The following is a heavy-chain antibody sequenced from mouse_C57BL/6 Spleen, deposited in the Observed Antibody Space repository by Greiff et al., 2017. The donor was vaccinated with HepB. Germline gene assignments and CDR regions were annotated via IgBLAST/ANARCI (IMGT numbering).Heavy chain of an antibody. CDR1: GFTFTDYY. Sequence: EVQLVESGGGLVQPGGSLSLSCAASGFTFTDYYMSWVRQPPGKALEWLGFIRNKANGYTTEYSASVKGRFTISRDNSQSILYLQMNALRAEDSATYYCARLTGGPYYFDYWGQGTTLTVSS. V-gene: IGHV7-3*01. J-gene: IGHJ2*01. CDR2: IRNKANGYTT. D-gene: IGHD4-1*01. CDR3: ARLTGGPYYFDY.